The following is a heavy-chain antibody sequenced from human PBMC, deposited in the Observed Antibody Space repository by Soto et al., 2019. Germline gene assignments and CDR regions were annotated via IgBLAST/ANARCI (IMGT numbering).Heavy chain of an antibody. V-gene: IGHV4-30-4*01. CDR3: ARAEGYCGGDCYQVDY. CDR1: GGSISSGDYY. D-gene: IGHD2-21*02. J-gene: IGHJ4*02. CDR2: IYYSGST. Sequence: QVQLQESGPGLVKPSQTLSLTCTVSGGSISSGDYYWSWIRQPPGKGLEWIGYIYYSGSTYYNPSLKSRVTISVDTSKNQFSLKLSSVTAADTAVYYCARAEGYCGGDCYQVDYWGQGTLVTVSS.